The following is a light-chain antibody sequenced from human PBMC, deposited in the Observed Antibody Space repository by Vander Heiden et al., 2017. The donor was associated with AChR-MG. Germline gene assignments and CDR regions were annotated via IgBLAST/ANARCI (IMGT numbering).Light chain of an antibody. CDR3: QSFDSSLSAWV. V-gene: IGLV1-40*01. CDR2: GNT. J-gene: IGLJ3*02. Sequence: QSVLTQPPPVSGAPGQRVTISCTGSSSNIGAGYDVHWYHQLPATAPKLLIYGNTNRPSGVPDRFSGSKSGTSASLAITGLQAEDEADYYCQSFDSSLSAWVFGGGTKLTVL. CDR1: SSNIGAGYD.